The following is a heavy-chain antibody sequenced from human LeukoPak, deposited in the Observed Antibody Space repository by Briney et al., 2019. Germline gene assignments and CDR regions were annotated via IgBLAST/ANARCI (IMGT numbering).Heavy chain of an antibody. CDR1: GFTFSSYS. V-gene: IGHV3-21*01. J-gene: IGHJ5*02. CDR2: ISTSSSYI. Sequence: GGSLRLSCSGSGFTFSSYSMNWVRQAPGKGLEWLSSISTSSSYIYHADSVKGRFTISRDNARKSLFLEMNSLRAEDTAVYYCARAGKTHGSGTMKSGWFDPWGQGTLVTVSS. D-gene: IGHD3-10*01. CDR3: ARAGKTHGSGTMKSGWFDP.